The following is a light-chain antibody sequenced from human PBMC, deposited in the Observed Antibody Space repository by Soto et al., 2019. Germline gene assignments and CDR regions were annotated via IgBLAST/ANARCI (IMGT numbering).Light chain of an antibody. CDR3: SSYTSSSTLV. V-gene: IGLV2-8*01. J-gene: IGLJ2*01. CDR2: EVT. Sequence: QSVLTQTPSASGSPGQSVTISCTGTSSDIGGYDHVSWYQQHPGKAPKVMIYEVTKRPSGVPDRFSGSKAGNTASLTVFGLQAEDEADYYCSSYTSSSTLVFGGGTKLTVL. CDR1: SSDIGGYDH.